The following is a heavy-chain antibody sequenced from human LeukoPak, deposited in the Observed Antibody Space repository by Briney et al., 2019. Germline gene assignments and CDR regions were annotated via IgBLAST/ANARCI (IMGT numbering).Heavy chain of an antibody. Sequence: SETLSLTCTVSGGSISSTGYYWGWIRQPPGKGLEWIGSFYSSESTYYNPSLKSRVTISVDTSKNQFSMKLISVTAADTAVYYCEAGYSVNWGQGTLVTVPS. CDR1: GGSISSTGYY. CDR2: FYSSEST. V-gene: IGHV4-39*01. J-gene: IGHJ4*02. D-gene: IGHD3-9*01. CDR3: EAGYSVN.